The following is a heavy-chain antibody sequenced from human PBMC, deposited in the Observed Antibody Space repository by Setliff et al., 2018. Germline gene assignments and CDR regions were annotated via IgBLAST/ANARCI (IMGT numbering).Heavy chain of an antibody. Sequence: ASVKVSCKTSGYTFTTYAINWVRQAPGQGLEWMGWINTNTGNPTYAQDFTGRFVFSLDTSVSTACLQISSLKAEDTAVYYCARDLGYCSTTSCHGDWFDPWGQGTLVTVSS. CDR1: GYTFTTYA. CDR3: ARDLGYCSTTSCHGDWFDP. D-gene: IGHD2-2*01. J-gene: IGHJ5*02. V-gene: IGHV7-4-1*02. CDR2: INTNTGNP.